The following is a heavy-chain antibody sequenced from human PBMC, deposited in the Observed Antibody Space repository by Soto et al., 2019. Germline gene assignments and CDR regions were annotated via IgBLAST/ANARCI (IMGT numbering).Heavy chain of an antibody. CDR2: IWYDGSNK. Sequence: PGGSLRLSCAASGFTFGRYGMHWVRQAPGKGLEWVAVIWYDGSNKYYADSVKGRFTISRDNSKNTLYLQMNSLRAEDTAVYYCARADSSGYYQVDNWGQGALVTVSS. J-gene: IGHJ4*02. V-gene: IGHV3-33*01. D-gene: IGHD3-22*01. CDR3: ARADSSGYYQVDN. CDR1: GFTFGRYG.